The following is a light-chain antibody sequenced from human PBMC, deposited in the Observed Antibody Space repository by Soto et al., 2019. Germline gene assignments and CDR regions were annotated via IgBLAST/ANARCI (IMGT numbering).Light chain of an antibody. V-gene: IGKV1-39*01. CDR3: QQSYSTPYT. CDR2: AAS. Sequence: DIQMTQSPSSLYASVGGRVTITCRASQSISSYLNWYQQKPGKAPKLLIYAASSLQSGVPSRFSGSGSGTDFTLTISSLQPEDFATYYCQQSYSTPYTFGQGTKLEIK. J-gene: IGKJ2*01. CDR1: QSISSY.